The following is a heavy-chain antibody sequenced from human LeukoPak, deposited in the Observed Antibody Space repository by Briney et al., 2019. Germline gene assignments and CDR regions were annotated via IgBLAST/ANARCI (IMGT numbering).Heavy chain of an antibody. CDR3: ARLPWGFPPWFDS. D-gene: IGHD3-16*01. V-gene: IGHV4-59*01. CDR2: IYYSGST. J-gene: IGHJ5*01. CDR1: GGSISSYY. Sequence: SETLSLTCTVSGGSISSYYWSWIRQRPGKGLECSWYIYYSGSTNYNPSLKSRVTISVDTSKNQFSLKVGSVTAADTAVYYCARLPWGFPPWFDSWGQGTLVTVSS.